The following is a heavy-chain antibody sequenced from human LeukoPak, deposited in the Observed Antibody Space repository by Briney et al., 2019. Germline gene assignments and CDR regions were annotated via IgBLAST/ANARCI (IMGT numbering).Heavy chain of an antibody. CDR3: AKSTPRIVVGTVLDY. CDR2: ISGSGGST. CDR1: GFTFSSYA. D-gene: IGHD3-22*01. V-gene: IGHV3-23*01. Sequence: PGGSLRLSCAASGFTFSSYAMSWVRQAPGKGLEWVSAISGSGGSTYYAESVKGRFTISRDNSKNTLYLQMNSLRAEDTTVYYCAKSTPRIVVGTVLDYWGQGTLVTVSS. J-gene: IGHJ4*02.